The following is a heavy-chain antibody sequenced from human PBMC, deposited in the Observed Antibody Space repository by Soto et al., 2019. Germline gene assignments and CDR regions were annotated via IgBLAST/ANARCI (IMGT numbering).Heavy chain of an antibody. CDR1: GGSVSTGMKY. Sequence: SDTLSLTCTVSGGSVSTGMKYWGWVRQPPGKALEFIGYMYKTGETLLNSSLKSRVTLSMETSKNQFSLTLSSVTAADTAVYFCMKAHESGDFLGMSVWGPGTTVTVSS. CDR3: MKAHESGDFLGMSV. V-gene: IGHV4-61*01. CDR2: MYKTGET. D-gene: IGHD3-10*01. J-gene: IGHJ6*02.